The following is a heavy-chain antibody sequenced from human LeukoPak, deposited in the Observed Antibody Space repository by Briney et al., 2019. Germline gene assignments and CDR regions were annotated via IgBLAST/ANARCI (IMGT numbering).Heavy chain of an antibody. CDR2: ISSSSSYI. J-gene: IGHJ6*03. CDR3: ARDSSSWGYYYYYYMDV. CDR1: GFTFSSYS. D-gene: IGHD6-13*01. Sequence: GGSLRLSCAASGFTFSSYSMNWVRQAPGKGLEWVSSISSSSSYIYYADSAKGRFTISRDNAKNSLYLQMNSLRAEDTAVYYCARDSSSWGYYYYYYMDVWGKGTTVTVSS. V-gene: IGHV3-21*01.